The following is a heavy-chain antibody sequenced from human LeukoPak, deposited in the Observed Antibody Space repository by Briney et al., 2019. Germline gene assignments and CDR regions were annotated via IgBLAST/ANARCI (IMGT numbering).Heavy chain of an antibody. CDR1: GFTFSSYW. Sequence: GGSLRLSCAASGFTFSSYWMSWVRQAPGKGLEWVANIKQDGSEKYYVDSVKGRFTISRDNAKNSLYLQMNSLRAEDTAVYYCARDQVYAFWSGRFDYYYYYMDVWGKGTTVTVSS. D-gene: IGHD3-3*01. CDR3: ARDQVYAFWSGRFDYYYYYMDV. CDR2: IKQDGSEK. J-gene: IGHJ6*03. V-gene: IGHV3-7*01.